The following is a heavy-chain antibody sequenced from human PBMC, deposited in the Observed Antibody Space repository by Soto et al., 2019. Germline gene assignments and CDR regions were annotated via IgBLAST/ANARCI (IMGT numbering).Heavy chain of an antibody. D-gene: IGHD3-16*01. CDR1: GGSIISGGYS. CDR3: ARGPPHV. CDR2: IYHXXXX. Sequence: SETLSLTCAVSGGSIISGGYSWSWIRQPPGKGLEWSGYIYHXXXXXXXXXXXXXXXXXXDRSKNQFSLKLSSVTAADTAVYYCARGPPHVWGQGTLVTVSS. V-gene: IGHV4-30-2*01. J-gene: IGHJ4*02.